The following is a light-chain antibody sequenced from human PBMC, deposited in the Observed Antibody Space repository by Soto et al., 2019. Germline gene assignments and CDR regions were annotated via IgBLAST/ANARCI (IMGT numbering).Light chain of an antibody. CDR1: QSVSTS. CDR2: KAS. CDR3: QQYKSYPVT. J-gene: IGKJ4*01. V-gene: IGKV1-5*03. Sequence: DIQMTQSPSTLSASAGDRVTITCRASQSVSTSLAWYQQKPGKAPNVLIYKASNLQTGVPSRFSGSGSGTEFTLTISSLQPDDFATYYCQQYKSYPVTFGGGTKVEIK.